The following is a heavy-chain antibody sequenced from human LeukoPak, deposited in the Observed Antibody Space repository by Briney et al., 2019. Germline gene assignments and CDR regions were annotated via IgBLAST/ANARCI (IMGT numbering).Heavy chain of an antibody. J-gene: IGHJ5*02. CDR2: IYYSGST. CDR3: ARVRSSGSGNNWFDP. CDR1: GGSISSSSYY. Sequence: SETLSLTCTVSGGSISSSSYYWGWIRQPPGKGLEWIGSIYYSGSTYYNPSLKSRVTILVDTSKNQFSLKLSSVTAADTAVYYCARVRSSGSGNNWFDPWGQGTLVTVSS. D-gene: IGHD6-19*01. V-gene: IGHV4-39*07.